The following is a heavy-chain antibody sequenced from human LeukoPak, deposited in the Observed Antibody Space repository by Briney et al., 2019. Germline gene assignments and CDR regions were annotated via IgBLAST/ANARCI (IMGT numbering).Heavy chain of an antibody. D-gene: IGHD4-23*01. V-gene: IGHV3-64*04. CDR3: AKEYYGGWGDD. CDR2: ITADGGAT. Sequence: GGSLRLSCSASGFILSNYNIHWVRQAPGKGLEYVSAITADGGATFYADSVKGRFTISRDNSKSTLYLQVNSLRAEDTALYYCAKEYYGGWGDDWGQGTLVTVSS. CDR1: GFILSNYN. J-gene: IGHJ4*02.